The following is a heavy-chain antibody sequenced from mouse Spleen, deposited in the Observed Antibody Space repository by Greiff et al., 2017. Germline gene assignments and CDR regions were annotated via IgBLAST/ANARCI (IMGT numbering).Heavy chain of an antibody. J-gene: IGHJ1*03. D-gene: IGHD2-10*01. V-gene: IGHV3-6*01. CDR2: ISYDGSN. CDR1: GYSITSGYY. CDR3: ASLLDWYFDV. Sequence: EVQLQESGPGLVKPSQSLSLTCSVTGYSITSGYYWNWIRQFPGNKLEWMGYISYDGSNNYNPSLKNRISITRDTSKNQFFLKLNSVTTEDTATYYCASLLDWYFDVWGTGTTVTVSS.